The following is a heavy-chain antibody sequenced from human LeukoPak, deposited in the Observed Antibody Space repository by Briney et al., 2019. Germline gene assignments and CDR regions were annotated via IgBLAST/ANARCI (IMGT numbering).Heavy chain of an antibody. Sequence: PGGSLRLSCAASGFTFSSYAMSWVRQAPGKGLEWVAVISYDGSNKYYADSVKGRITISRDNSKNTLYLQMSSLRAEDTAVYYCARDLHGDYDYWGQGTWSPSPQ. V-gene: IGHV3-30*03. D-gene: IGHD4-17*01. J-gene: IGHJ4*02. CDR3: ARDLHGDYDY. CDR2: ISYDGSNK. CDR1: GFTFSSYA.